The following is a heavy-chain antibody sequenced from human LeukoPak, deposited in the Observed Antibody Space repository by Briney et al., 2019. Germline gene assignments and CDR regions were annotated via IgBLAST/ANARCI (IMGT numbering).Heavy chain of an antibody. CDR2: IRYDGTNK. CDR3: AKKRSSTWYDFDY. J-gene: IGHJ4*02. D-gene: IGHD6-13*01. CDR1: GFTFSNYG. Sequence: QSGGSLGLSCAASGFTFSNYGMHWVRQAPGKGLEWVAFIRYDGTNKNYADSVRGRFTISRDNSKNTLYLQMNSLRAEDTAVYYCAKKRSSTWYDFDYWGQGTLVTVSS. V-gene: IGHV3-30*02.